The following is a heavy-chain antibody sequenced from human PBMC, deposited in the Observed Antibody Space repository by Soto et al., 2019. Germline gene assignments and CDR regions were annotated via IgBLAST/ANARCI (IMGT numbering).Heavy chain of an antibody. CDR1: GGSISSYY. J-gene: IGHJ6*03. V-gene: IGHV4-59*01. Sequence: SETLSLTCTVSGGSISSYYWSWIRQPPGKGLEWIGNIYYSGSTNYNPSLKSRVTISVDTSKNQFSLKLSSVTAADTAVYYCARDRRHYDILTGINYYYMDVWGKGTTVT. D-gene: IGHD3-9*01. CDR2: IYYSGST. CDR3: ARDRRHYDILTGINYYYMDV.